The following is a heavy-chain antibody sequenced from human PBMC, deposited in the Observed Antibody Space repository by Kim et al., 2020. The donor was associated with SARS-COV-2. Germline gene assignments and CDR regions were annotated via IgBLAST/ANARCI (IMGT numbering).Heavy chain of an antibody. J-gene: IGHJ3*02. D-gene: IGHD3-22*01. Sequence: SETLSLTYTVSGGSISSGGYYWSWIRQHPGKGLEWIGYIYYSGSTYYNPSLKSRVTISVDTSKNQFSLKLSSVTAADTAVYYCARAPGITMIVVVLIDAFDIWGQGTMVTVSS. V-gene: IGHV4-31*03. CDR2: IYYSGST. CDR1: GGSISSGGYY. CDR3: ARAPGITMIVVVLIDAFDI.